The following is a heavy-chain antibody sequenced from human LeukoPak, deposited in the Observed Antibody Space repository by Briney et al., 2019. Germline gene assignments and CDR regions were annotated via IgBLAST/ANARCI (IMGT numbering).Heavy chain of an antibody. CDR1: GYTFTSYY. CDR3: ARAPYSSGPTDAFDI. CDR2: INPSGGST. J-gene: IGHJ3*02. D-gene: IGHD6-19*01. V-gene: IGHV1-46*01. Sequence: ASVKVSCKASGYTFTSYYMHWVRPAPGQGLEWMGIINPSGGSTSYAQKFQGRVTMTRDTSTSTVYMELSSLRSEDTAVYYCARAPYSSGPTDAFDIWGQGTMVTVSS.